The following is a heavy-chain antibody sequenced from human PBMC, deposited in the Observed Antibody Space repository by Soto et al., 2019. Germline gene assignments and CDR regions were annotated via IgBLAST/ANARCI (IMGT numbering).Heavy chain of an antibody. V-gene: IGHV1-18*01. D-gene: IGHD2-2*02. CDR1: GFTFTNYG. CDR2: ISAYNGKT. CDR3: ARDCPVPPATPNNWYDP. J-gene: IGHJ5*02. Sequence: GASVLVSCKASGFTFTNYGFTWVRQAPGQRIKRMGWISAYNGKTNYEQKLQGRVTMTTDTSTSTAYMELRSLRSDDTAVYYCARDCPVPPATPNNWYDPWGQGTLVTVSS.